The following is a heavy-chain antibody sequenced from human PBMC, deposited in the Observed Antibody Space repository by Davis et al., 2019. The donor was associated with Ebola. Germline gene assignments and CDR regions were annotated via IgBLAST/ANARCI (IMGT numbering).Heavy chain of an antibody. CDR2: IYPGDSDT. CDR1: GYSFTSYW. J-gene: IGHJ4*02. V-gene: IGHV5-51*01. CDR3: ARMGKSYYDSLWDY. D-gene: IGHD3-10*01. Sequence: RESLKISCKGSGYSFTSYWIAWVRQMPGKGLEWMGIIYPGDSDTRYSPSFRGQVTISADKSFSTAYLQWSGLKASDTAMYYCARMGKSYYDSLWDYWGQGTLVTVSS.